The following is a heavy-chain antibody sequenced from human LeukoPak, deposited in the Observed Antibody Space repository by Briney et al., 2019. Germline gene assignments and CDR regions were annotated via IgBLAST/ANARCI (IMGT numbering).Heavy chain of an antibody. Sequence: ASVKVSCKVSGYTLTELSMHWVRQAPGKGLEWMGGFDPEDGETIYAQKFQGRVTMTEDTSTDTAYMELSSLRSEDTAVYYCARSIAVAAEWDSYYFDYWGQGTLVTVSS. D-gene: IGHD6-19*01. CDR2: FDPEDGET. V-gene: IGHV1-24*01. CDR1: GYTLTELS. CDR3: ARSIAVAAEWDSYYFDY. J-gene: IGHJ4*02.